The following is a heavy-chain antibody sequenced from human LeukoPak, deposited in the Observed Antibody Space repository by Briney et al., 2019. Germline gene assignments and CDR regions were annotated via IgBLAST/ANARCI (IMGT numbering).Heavy chain of an antibody. V-gene: IGHV1-18*01. CDR3: ARDPQDGYNYFVNLDY. Sequence: ASVTVSCKASGYTFTSYGISWVRQAPGQGLEWMGWISAYNGNTNYAQKLQGRVTMTTDTSTSTAYMELRSLRSDDTAVYYCARDPQDGYNYFVNLDYWGQGTLVTVSS. D-gene: IGHD5-24*01. CDR1: GYTFTSYG. CDR2: ISAYNGNT. J-gene: IGHJ4*02.